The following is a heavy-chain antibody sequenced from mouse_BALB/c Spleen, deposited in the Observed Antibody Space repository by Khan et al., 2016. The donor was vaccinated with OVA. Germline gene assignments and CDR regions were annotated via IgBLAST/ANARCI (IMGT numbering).Heavy chain of an antibody. V-gene: IGHV2-2*01. CDR3: ARNAYMYDFTY. Sequence: QVQLKESGPGLVQPSQSLSITCTVSGFSLTTYGVHWVRQSPGKGLEWLGLIWSGGNTDYNAAFISRLSITKDTSKSQVCFKMNSLQADDTAMYCCARNAYMYDFTYWGQGTLVTVSA. CDR1: GFSLTTYG. CDR2: IWSGGNT. D-gene: IGHD2-14*01. J-gene: IGHJ3*01.